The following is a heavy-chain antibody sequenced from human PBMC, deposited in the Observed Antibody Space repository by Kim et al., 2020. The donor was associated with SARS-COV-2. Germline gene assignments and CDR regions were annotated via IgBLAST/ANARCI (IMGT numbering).Heavy chain of an antibody. Sequence: GGSLRLSCAASGFTFSSYAMSWVRQAPGKGLEWVSAISGSGGSTYYADSVKGRFTISRDNSKNTLYLQMNSLRAEDTAVYYCAKDWRGCSYGLVDYWVQGALVTVSP. D-gene: IGHD5-18*01. CDR3: AKDWRGCSYGLVDY. CDR1: GFTFSSYA. CDR2: ISGSGGST. V-gene: IGHV3-23*01. J-gene: IGHJ4*02.